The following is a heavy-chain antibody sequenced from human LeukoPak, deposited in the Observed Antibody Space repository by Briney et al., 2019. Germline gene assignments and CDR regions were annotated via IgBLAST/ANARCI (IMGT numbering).Heavy chain of an antibody. Sequence: GGSLRLSCAASGFTFSSYWMGWVRQAPGKGLEWVANIKQDGSEKYYVDSVKGRFTISRDNAKNSLYLQMNSLRAEDTAVYYCARPLGGSGYYYDYWGQGTLVTVSS. J-gene: IGHJ4*02. CDR3: ARPLGGSGYYYDY. D-gene: IGHD3-22*01. V-gene: IGHV3-7*01. CDR1: GFTFSSYW. CDR2: IKQDGSEK.